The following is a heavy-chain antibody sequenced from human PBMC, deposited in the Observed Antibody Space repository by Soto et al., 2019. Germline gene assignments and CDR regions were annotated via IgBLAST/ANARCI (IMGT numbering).Heavy chain of an antibody. J-gene: IGHJ3*02. Sequence: EVQLVESGGGLVKPGGSLRLSCAASRFTFSSYSMNWVRQAPGEGLEWVSSITTYSTSIYYADSVKGRFTISRDNAKNSLFLQMNSLRAEDTAVYYCARGYGDYIPDAFNIWGQGTMVTVSS. V-gene: IGHV3-21*01. CDR3: ARGYGDYIPDAFNI. CDR1: RFTFSSYS. D-gene: IGHD4-17*01. CDR2: ITTYSTSI.